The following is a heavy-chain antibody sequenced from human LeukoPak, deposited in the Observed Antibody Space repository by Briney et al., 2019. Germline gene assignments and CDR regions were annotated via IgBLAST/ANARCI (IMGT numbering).Heavy chain of an antibody. Sequence: ASVTVSCKASGYTFTVYYMHWVRQAPGQGLEWMGWINPNSGGTNYAQKFQGWVTMTRDTSISTAYMELSRLRSDDTAVYYCARAPKGIAVAAGGLDYWGQGTLVTVSS. CDR3: ARAPKGIAVAAGGLDY. CDR2: INPNSGGT. J-gene: IGHJ4*02. D-gene: IGHD6-19*01. CDR1: GYTFTVYY. V-gene: IGHV1-2*04.